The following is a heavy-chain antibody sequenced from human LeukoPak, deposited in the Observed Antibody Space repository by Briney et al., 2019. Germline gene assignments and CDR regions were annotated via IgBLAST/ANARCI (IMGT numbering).Heavy chain of an antibody. CDR2: IRYDGSNK. CDR1: GFTFSSYG. Sequence: GGSLRLSCAASGFTFSSYGMHWVRQAPGKGLEWVAFIRYDGSNKYYADSVKGRFTISRDNSKNTLYLQMNSLRAEDTAVYYCARGNAARPQKWFDPWGQGTLVSVSS. J-gene: IGHJ5*02. CDR3: ARGNAARPQKWFDP. V-gene: IGHV3-30*02. D-gene: IGHD6-6*01.